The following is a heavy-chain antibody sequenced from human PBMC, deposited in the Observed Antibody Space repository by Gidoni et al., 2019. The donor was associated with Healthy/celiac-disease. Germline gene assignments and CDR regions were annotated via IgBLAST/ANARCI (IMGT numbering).Heavy chain of an antibody. V-gene: IGHV4-34*01. CDR3: ARAAGRKRVYYYDSSGYRHYYFDY. CDR2: INHSGST. Sequence: QVQLQQWGAGLLKPSETLSLTCAVYGGSFSGYYWSWLRQPPGKGLEWIGEINHSGSTNYNPSLKSRVTISVDTSKNQFSLKLSSVTAADTAVYYCARAAGRKRVYYYDSSGYRHYYFDYWGQGTLVTVSS. D-gene: IGHD3-22*01. J-gene: IGHJ4*02. CDR1: GGSFSGYY.